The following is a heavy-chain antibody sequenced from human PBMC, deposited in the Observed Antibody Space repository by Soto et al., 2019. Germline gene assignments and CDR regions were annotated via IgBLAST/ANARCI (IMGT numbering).Heavy chain of an antibody. CDR1: GLTFSSYG. CDR3: ARDKGAGVRLERRLDYYYGMDV. J-gene: IGHJ6*02. V-gene: IGHV3-33*01. Sequence: QVQLVESGGGVVQPGRSLRLSCAASGLTFSSYGMHWVRQAPGKGLEWVAVIWYDGSNKYYADSVKGRFTISRDNSKNTLYLQMNSLRAEDTAVYYCARDKGAGVRLERRLDYYYGMDVWGQGTTVTVSS. CDR2: IWYDGSNK. D-gene: IGHD1-1*01.